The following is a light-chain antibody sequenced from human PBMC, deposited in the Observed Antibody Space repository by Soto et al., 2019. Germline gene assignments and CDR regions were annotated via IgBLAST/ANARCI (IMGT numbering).Light chain of an antibody. CDR2: EAS. CDR3: QQSHNWPRT. V-gene: IGKV3-11*01. Sequence: IVLTQSPGALSLSPGDRATLYCRASQRVSTFLAWYQQRPGQAPRLLISEASNRATGIPARFSGSGSGTDFTLTISSLEPEDFAVYYCQQSHNWPRTFGQGTKVDIK. J-gene: IGKJ1*01. CDR1: QRVSTF.